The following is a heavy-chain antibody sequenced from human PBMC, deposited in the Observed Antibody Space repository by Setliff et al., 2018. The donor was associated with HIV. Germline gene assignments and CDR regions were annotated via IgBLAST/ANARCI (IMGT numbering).Heavy chain of an antibody. J-gene: IGHJ4*02. CDR3: ARSIYGSGSYPLDY. D-gene: IGHD3-10*01. CDR2: IYYTGFT. V-gene: IGHV4-4*07. CDR1: GGSISYYH. Sequence: PSETLSLTCSVSGGSISYYHWSWIRQPAGKGLEWIGRIYYTGFTAYNPSLKSRLTMSVDTSKNQFSLKLSSVTAADTAVYFCARSIYGSGSYPLDYWGQGILVTVPQ.